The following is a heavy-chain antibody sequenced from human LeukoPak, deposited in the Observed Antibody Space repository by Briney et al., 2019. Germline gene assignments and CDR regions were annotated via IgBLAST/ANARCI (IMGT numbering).Heavy chain of an antibody. V-gene: IGHV3-23*01. D-gene: IGHD1-26*01. Sequence: GGSLILSCAASGFTFSIYAMSGVRQAPGKGLEWVSAISGSGGSTYYADSVKGRFTISGDNSKNTLYLQMNSLRAEDTAVYYCAKRELPHFYYYYGMDVWGQGTMVTASS. CDR2: ISGSGGST. CDR3: AKRELPHFYYYYGMDV. J-gene: IGHJ6*02. CDR1: GFTFSIYA.